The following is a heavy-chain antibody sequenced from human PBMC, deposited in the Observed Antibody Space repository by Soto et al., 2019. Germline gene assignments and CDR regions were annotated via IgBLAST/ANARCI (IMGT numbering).Heavy chain of an antibody. V-gene: IGHV4-34*01. CDR3: ATRITVFGLLIPPFDP. Sequence: SETLSLTCAVYGGSVNGYYWNWIRQPPGKGLEWIGETNHTGGTHYNPSLKSRVTMSVDTSKNQFSLRLSSVTAADTAIYYCATRITVFGLLIPPFDPWGQGTLVTVSS. J-gene: IGHJ5*02. CDR2: TNHTGGT. CDR1: GGSVNGYY. D-gene: IGHD3-3*01.